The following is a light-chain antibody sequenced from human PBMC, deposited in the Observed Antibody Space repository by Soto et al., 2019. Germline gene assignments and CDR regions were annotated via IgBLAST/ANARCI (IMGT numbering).Light chain of an antibody. CDR2: AAS. CDR1: QSISTY. J-gene: IGKJ2*01. Sequence: DIQMTQSPSSLSSSVGDRVTITCRARQSISTYLNWYQQKPGKAPKLLIYAASSLQSGVPSKFSGIGSGTDFPLTISSLQPEDFATYYCQQSYSTPPVYTFGQWTKLEIK. V-gene: IGKV1-39*01. CDR3: QQSYSTPPVYT.